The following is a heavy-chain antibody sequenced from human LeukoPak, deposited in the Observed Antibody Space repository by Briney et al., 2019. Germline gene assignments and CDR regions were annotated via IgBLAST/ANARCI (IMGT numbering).Heavy chain of an antibody. CDR1: GFTFSSYA. V-gene: IGHV3-30*04. J-gene: IGHJ6*02. CDR2: ISYDGSNK. Sequence: GGSLRLSCAASGFTFSSYAMHWVRQAPGKGLEWVAVISYDGSNKYYADSVKGRFTISRDNSKNTLYLQMNSLRAEDTAVYYCASSPGIYYGMDVWGQGTTVTVSS. D-gene: IGHD2-15*01. CDR3: ASSPGIYYGMDV.